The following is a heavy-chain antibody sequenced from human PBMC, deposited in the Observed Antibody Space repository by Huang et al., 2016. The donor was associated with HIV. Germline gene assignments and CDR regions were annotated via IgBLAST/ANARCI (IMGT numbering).Heavy chain of an antibody. CDR1: GFTFSNAW. Sequence: EVHLVESGGGLVKPGGSLRLSCAASGFTFSNAWMSWGRQGRGKGLEVVGRIKSKMDGGTTAYAAPMKGRFNISSDDSKNTRDLQMNNMKTEDTAVYYCTISGADSSGFVHWIFPAGWIDYFDYWGQGTLVTVSS. CDR2: IKSKMDGGTT. CDR3: TISGADSSGFVHWIFPAGWIDYFDY. D-gene: IGHD3-22*01. V-gene: IGHV3-15*01. J-gene: IGHJ4*02.